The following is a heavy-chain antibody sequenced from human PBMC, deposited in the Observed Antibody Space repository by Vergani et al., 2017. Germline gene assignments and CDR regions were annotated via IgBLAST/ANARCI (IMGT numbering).Heavy chain of an antibody. V-gene: IGHV1-69*01. D-gene: IGHD6-6*01. CDR2: IIPIFGTA. CDR1: GGTFSSYA. CDR3: AKASEEYSSSSDAFDI. J-gene: IGHJ3*02. Sequence: QVQLVQSGAEVKKPGSSVKVSCKASGGTFSSYAISWVRQAPGQGLEWMGGIIPIFGTANYAQKFQGRVTITADESTSTAYMELSSLRAEDTAVYYCAKASEEYSSSSDAFDIWGQGTMVTVSS.